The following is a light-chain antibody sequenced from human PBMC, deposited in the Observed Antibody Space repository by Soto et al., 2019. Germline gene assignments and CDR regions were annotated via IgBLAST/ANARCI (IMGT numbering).Light chain of an antibody. CDR2: DVT. CDR3: SSYTSSSTYV. V-gene: IGLV2-14*01. J-gene: IGLJ1*01. CDR1: SSDVAGYNY. Sequence: QSVLTQPASVSGSPGQSITISCTGTSSDVAGYNYVSWYQQHPNKAPKFMIYDVTNRPSGVSNRFSGSKSGNTASLTISGLQAEDEADYSCSSYTSSSTYVFGTGTKVTVL.